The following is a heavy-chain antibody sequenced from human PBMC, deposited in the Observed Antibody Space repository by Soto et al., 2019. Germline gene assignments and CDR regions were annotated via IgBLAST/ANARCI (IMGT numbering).Heavy chain of an antibody. V-gene: IGHV3-23*01. CDR3: AKGSLQYGAGNYYDYMAV. CDR1: GFTFSSYA. D-gene: IGHD4-4*01. CDR2: ISGSGGST. J-gene: IGHJ6*03. Sequence: LRLSCAASGFTFSSYAMSWVRQAPGKGLEWVSAISGSGGSTYYADSAKGRFTISRDNSKNTLYLQMNSLRAEDTAVYYCAKGSLQYGAGNYYDYMAVWGQGTTVTGS.